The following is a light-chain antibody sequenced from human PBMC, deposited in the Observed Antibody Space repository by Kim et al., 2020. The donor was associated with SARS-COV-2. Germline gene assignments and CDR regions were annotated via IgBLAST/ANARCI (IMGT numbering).Light chain of an antibody. Sequence: QSALTQPASVSGSPGQSITISCTGTSSDVGGYNYVSWYQQHPGKAPKLMIYDVSNRPPGVSNRFSGSKSGNTASLTISGLQAEDEADYYCSSYTSSSTPVVFGGGTQLTVL. CDR2: DVS. J-gene: IGLJ2*01. CDR3: SSYTSSSTPVV. V-gene: IGLV2-14*03. CDR1: SSDVGGYNY.